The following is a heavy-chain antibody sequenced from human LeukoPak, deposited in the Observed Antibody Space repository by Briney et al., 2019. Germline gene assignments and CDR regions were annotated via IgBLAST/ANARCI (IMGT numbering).Heavy chain of an antibody. Sequence: GASVKVSRKTSGYRFTAYPLHWVRQAPGQGLEWLGWMNPHSGETSNAQKFQGRVTMTRDTSISVAYMELSSLRSNDTAVYYCARGMDAEAFQNWGQGTLVTVSS. CDR1: GYRFTAYP. D-gene: IGHD2-2*03. V-gene: IGHV1-2*02. CDR3: ARGMDAEAFQN. CDR2: MNPHSGET. J-gene: IGHJ1*01.